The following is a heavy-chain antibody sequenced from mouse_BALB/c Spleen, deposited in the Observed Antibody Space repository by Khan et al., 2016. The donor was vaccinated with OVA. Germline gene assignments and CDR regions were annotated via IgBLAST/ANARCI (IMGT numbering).Heavy chain of an antibody. V-gene: IGHV14-3*02. CDR1: GFTFSGSN. CDR3: ANDYSGVFAY. Sequence: EVRLQQSGADLVKPGGSLKLSCTASGFTFSGSNMPWVHQTPEKGLEWIGSIGTAGGYAYYPPKLQGQATITRDNSTNTAYLQISSLKSEDTAMYYCANDYSGVFAYWGQGTLVTVSA. J-gene: IGHJ3*01. CDR2: IGTAGGYA. D-gene: IGHD1-3*01.